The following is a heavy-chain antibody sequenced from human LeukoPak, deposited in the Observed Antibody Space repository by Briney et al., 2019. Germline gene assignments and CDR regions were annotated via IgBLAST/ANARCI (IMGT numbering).Heavy chain of an antibody. Sequence: SETLSLSCTVSGGSISSYYWSWIRQPPGKGLEWIGYIYYSGSTNYNPSLKSRVTISVDTSKNQFSLKLSSVTAADTAVYYCARGQQQEEGVDAFDIWGQGTMVTVSS. V-gene: IGHV4-59*01. J-gene: IGHJ3*02. D-gene: IGHD6-13*01. CDR3: ARGQQQEEGVDAFDI. CDR1: GGSISSYY. CDR2: IYYSGST.